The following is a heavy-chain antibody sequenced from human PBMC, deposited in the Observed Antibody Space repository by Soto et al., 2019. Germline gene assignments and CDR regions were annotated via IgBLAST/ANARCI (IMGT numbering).Heavy chain of an antibody. J-gene: IGHJ6*02. CDR2: IIPIFGTA. CDR3: ARDQGCSGGSCYPTPYYYYGMDV. D-gene: IGHD2-15*01. V-gene: IGHV1-69*01. CDR1: GGTFSSYA. Sequence: QVQLVQSGAEVKKPGYSVKVSCKASGGTFSSYAISWVRQAPGQGLEWMGGIIPIFGTANYAQKFQGRVTITADESTSTAYMELSSLRSEDTAVYYCARDQGCSGGSCYPTPYYYYGMDVWGQGTTVTVSS.